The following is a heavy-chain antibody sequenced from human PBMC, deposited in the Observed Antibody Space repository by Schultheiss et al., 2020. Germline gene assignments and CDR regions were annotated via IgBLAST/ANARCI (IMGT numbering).Heavy chain of an antibody. V-gene: IGHV3-13*05. D-gene: IGHD6-13*01. CDR2: IGTAGDP. Sequence: ESLKISCAASGFTFSSYDMHWVRQATGKGLEWVSAIGTAGDPYYPGSVKGRFTISRENAKNSLYLQMNSLRAGDTAVYYCASGPPHSTAWYLDKWGQGTLVTVSS. CDR3: ASGPPHSTAWYLDK. J-gene: IGHJ4*02. CDR1: GFTFSSYD.